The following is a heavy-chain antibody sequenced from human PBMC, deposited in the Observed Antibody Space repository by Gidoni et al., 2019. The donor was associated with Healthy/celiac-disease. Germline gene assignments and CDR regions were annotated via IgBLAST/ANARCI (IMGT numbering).Heavy chain of an antibody. V-gene: IGHV4-39*01. CDR2: IYYSGST. CDR1: GGSISSSSYY. Sequence: QLQLQESGPGLVKPSETLSLTCTVSGGSISSSSYYWGWIRQPPGKGLEWIGSIYYSGSTYYNPSLKSRVNISVDTSKKQFSLKLSSVTAADTTVYYCAGGKWLRFGWRDWYFDLWGRGTLVTVSS. J-gene: IGHJ2*01. D-gene: IGHD5-12*01. CDR3: AGGKWLRFGWRDWYFDL.